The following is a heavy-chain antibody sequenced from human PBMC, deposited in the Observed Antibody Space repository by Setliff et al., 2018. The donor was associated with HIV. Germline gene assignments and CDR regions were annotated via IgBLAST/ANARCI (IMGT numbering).Heavy chain of an antibody. CDR3: ARDPTRYYDILTGYPSYYGMDV. Sequence: ASVKVSCKASGYTFTSYGISWVRQAPGQGLEWMGWISAYNGNTNYAQKLQGRVTMTTDTSTSTAYMELRSLRSDDTAVYYCARDPTRYYDILTGYPSYYGMDVWGQGTTVTVSS. CDR2: ISAYNGNT. V-gene: IGHV1-18*01. J-gene: IGHJ6*02. CDR1: GYTFTSYG. D-gene: IGHD3-9*01.